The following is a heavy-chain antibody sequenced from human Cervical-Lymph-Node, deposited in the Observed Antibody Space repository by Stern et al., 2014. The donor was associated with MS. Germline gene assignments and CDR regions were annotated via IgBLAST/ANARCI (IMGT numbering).Heavy chain of an antibody. V-gene: IGHV3-23*04. CDR2: ISGSDGST. J-gene: IGHJ4*02. Sequence: EVQLVESGGTLVQPGGSLRLSCAASGFTFSSYAMRWVRQAPGKGLELVSVISGSDGSTFYADSVKGRFTISRDNSKNTLFLQMNSLRAEDTAVYYCAKVYGSGPFDYWGQGTLVTVSS. CDR1: GFTFSSYA. CDR3: AKVYGSGPFDY. D-gene: IGHD6-19*01.